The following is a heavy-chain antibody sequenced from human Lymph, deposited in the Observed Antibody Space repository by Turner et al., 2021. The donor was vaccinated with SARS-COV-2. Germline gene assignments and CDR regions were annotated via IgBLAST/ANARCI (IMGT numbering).Heavy chain of an antibody. CDR2: IYSGGTT. J-gene: IGHJ6*02. D-gene: IGHD6-13*01. Sequence: EVQLVETGGGLIQPGGFLRLSCAASGIIVSRNYMNWVRQAPGKGLEWVSVIYSGGTTYYADSVKGRFTISRDKSKNTLYLQMNSLRVEDTAVYYCARDLGTYGMDVWGQGTTVTVSS. CDR3: ARDLGTYGMDV. CDR1: GIIVSRNY. V-gene: IGHV3-53*02.